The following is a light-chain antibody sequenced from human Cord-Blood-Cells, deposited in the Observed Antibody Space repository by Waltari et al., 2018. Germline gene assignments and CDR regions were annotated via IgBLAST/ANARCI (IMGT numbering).Light chain of an antibody. V-gene: IGKV1-39*01. Sequence: DIQMTQSPSSLSASVGDRVTITCRASQSISSYLNWYQQKPGKAPKLRIYAASSLQSGVPSRFSGRGSGTDFTLTISSLQPEDFATYYCQQSYSTPITVGQGTRLEIK. CDR3: QQSYSTPIT. CDR1: QSISSY. J-gene: IGKJ5*01. CDR2: AAS.